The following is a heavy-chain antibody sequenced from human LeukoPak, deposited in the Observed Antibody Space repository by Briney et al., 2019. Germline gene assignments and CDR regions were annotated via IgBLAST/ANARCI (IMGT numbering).Heavy chain of an antibody. Sequence: PGGSLRLSCAASGFNFDDYAIHWVRQAPGKGLESVSLISGDGGNTYYADSVKGRFTLSRDNSKNSLYLQMNSLRSEDTAFYYCAKDKALGYCSAGSCLYLDYWGQGTLVTVSS. CDR2: ISGDGGNT. CDR3: AKDKALGYCSAGSCLYLDY. D-gene: IGHD2-15*01. V-gene: IGHV3-43*02. J-gene: IGHJ4*02. CDR1: GFNFDDYA.